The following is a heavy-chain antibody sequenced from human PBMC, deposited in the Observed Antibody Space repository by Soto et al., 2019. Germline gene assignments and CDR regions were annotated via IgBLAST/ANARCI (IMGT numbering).Heavy chain of an antibody. Sequence: QVQLVQSGGEVKKPGASVKVSCKSSGYRFETYAMNWVRQAPGQGLEWMGWTSSYNTDTFYADKFQDRVTMTTDTAGGTAYRGWGSLSSDDRAVYYGAGAQGVITGPMDVGGKGTAVTVSS. CDR1: GYRFETYA. V-gene: IGHV1-18*01. J-gene: IGHJ6*03. CDR2: TSSYNTDT. CDR3: AGAQGVITGPMDV. D-gene: IGHD3-10*01.